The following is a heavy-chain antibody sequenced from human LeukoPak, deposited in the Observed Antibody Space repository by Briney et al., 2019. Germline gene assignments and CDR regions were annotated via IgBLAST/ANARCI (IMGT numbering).Heavy chain of an antibody. D-gene: IGHD1-26*01. CDR3: ASAFRDRETYYFAY. V-gene: IGHV3-21*01. J-gene: IGHJ4*02. CDR1: GFNFSNHS. Sequence: GGALRLACAASGFNFSNHSMNWFRQTPEKGLEWVSAISISSAYINYIDSVRGRFTIFRDNAKHSLYLKMHSVRAADTAVSYRASAFRDRETYYFAYWGQGTLVTVSS. CDR2: ISISSAYI.